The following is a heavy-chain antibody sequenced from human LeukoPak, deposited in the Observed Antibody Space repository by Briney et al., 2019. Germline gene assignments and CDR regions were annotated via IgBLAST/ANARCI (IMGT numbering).Heavy chain of an antibody. CDR1: GGTFSSYA. CDR3: AILVEMATVIFDY. D-gene: IGHD5-24*01. J-gene: IGHJ4*02. V-gene: IGHV1-69*05. CDR2: IIPIFGTA. Sequence: ASVKVSCKASGGTFSSYAISWVRQAPGQGLEWMGGIIPIFGTANYAQKFQGRVTITTDESTSTAYMELSGLRSEDTAVYYCAILVEMATVIFDYWGQGTLVTVSS.